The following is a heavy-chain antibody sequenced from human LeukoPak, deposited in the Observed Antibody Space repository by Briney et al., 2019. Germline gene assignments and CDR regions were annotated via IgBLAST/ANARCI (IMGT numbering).Heavy chain of an antibody. V-gene: IGHV4-61*02. D-gene: IGHD4-17*01. CDR2: VYTSGTT. J-gene: IGHJ4*02. CDR1: GGSITSGFYF. CDR3: AREQDRGDYIDY. Sequence: SQTLSLTCTVSGGSITSGFYFWTWIRQPAGNTLEWIGRVYTSGTTDYNPSLRSRATISLDTSKNQFSLKLNSVTATDTAVYYCAREQDRGDYIDYWGQGTLVTVSS.